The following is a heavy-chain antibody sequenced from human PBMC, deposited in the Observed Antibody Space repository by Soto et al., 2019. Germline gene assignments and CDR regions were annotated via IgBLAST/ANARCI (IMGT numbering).Heavy chain of an antibody. CDR2: IYYDGST. J-gene: IGHJ4*02. Sequence: PSETLSLTCTVSGGPISIRSHYWGWIRQPPGKGLEWIGTIYYDGSTNYNPSLKSRVTISVDTSKKQFSLKLSSVTAADTAVYYCARLPPSSSYYDVLTGYSVDYWGQGTLVTVSS. D-gene: IGHD3-9*01. CDR1: GGPISIRSHY. V-gene: IGHV4-39*01. CDR3: ARLPPSSSYYDVLTGYSVDY.